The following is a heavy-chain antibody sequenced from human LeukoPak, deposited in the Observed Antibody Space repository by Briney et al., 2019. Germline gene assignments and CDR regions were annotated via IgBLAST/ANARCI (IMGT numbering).Heavy chain of an antibody. CDR1: GGSFSGYY. Sequence: SETLSLTCAVYGGSFSGYYWSWIRQPPGKGLEWIGEINHRGSTNYNPSLKSRVTTSVETSKNQFSLKLSSVTAADTAVYYCARPPHCSGGSCYYWYFDLWGRGTLVTVSS. J-gene: IGHJ2*01. CDR3: ARPPHCSGGSCYYWYFDL. D-gene: IGHD2-15*01. CDR2: INHRGST. V-gene: IGHV4-34*01.